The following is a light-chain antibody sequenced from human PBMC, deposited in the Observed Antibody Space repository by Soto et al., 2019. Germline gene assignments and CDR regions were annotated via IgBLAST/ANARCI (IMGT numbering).Light chain of an antibody. CDR3: QQYGSSPPVT. CDR1: QSVSSSS. Sequence: DSVLTQTTGTLSLSPGQRATLSCRTSQSVSSSSLAWYQQKFGQAPRLLIYGASSRATGIPDRFSGSGSGTDFTLTISRLEPEDFAVYYCQQYGSSPPVTFCQGTKVDIK. J-gene: IGKJ1*01. CDR2: GAS. V-gene: IGKV3-20*01.